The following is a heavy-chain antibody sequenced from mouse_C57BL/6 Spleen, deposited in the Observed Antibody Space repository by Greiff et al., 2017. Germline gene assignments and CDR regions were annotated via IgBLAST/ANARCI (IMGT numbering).Heavy chain of an antibody. D-gene: IGHD1-1*01. V-gene: IGHV5-16*01. J-gene: IGHJ4*01. CDR1: GFTFSDYY. CDR3: ARAYGSNAMDY. Sequence: EVQVVESEGGLVQPGSSMKLSCTASGFTFSDYYMAWVRQVPEKGLEWVANINYDGSSTYYLDSLKSRFIISRDNAKNILYLQMSSLKSEDTATYYCARAYGSNAMDYWGQGTSVTVSS. CDR2: INYDGSST.